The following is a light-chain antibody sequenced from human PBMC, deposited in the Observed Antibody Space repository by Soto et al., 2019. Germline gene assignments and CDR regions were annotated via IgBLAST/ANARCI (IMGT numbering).Light chain of an antibody. CDR2: DAS. J-gene: IGKJ1*01. CDR3: QQRSNWWT. V-gene: IGKV3-11*01. CDR1: QSVSSY. Sequence: EIVLTQSPATMSLSPGERATLSCRASQSVSSYLAWYQQKPGQDPRLLIYDASNRATGIRARFSGSGSVTDFALAISSLEPEDFAVYYWQQRSNWWTFGQGTKVEIK.